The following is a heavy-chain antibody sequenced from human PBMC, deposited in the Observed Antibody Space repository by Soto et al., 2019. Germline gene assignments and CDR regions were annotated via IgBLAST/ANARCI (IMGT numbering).Heavy chain of an antibody. J-gene: IGHJ6*02. CDR3: ARDGYNYRTGGGYYYGMDV. Sequence: ASVKVSCKASGYTFTGYYMHWVRQAPGQGLEWMGWINPNSGGTNYAQKFQGWVTMTRDTFISTAYMELSRLRSDDTAVYYCARDGYNYRTGGGYYYGMDVWGQGTTVTVSS. CDR1: GYTFTGYY. CDR2: INPNSGGT. D-gene: IGHD5-12*01. V-gene: IGHV1-2*04.